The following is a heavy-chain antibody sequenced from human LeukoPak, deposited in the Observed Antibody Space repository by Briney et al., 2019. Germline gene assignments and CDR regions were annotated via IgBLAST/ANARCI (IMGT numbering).Heavy chain of an antibody. J-gene: IGHJ4*02. D-gene: IGHD3-22*01. CDR3: AKSEGIRDYYDSSGYYYDY. CDR2: ISGSGGST. CDR1: GFTFSSYA. V-gene: IGHV3-23*01. Sequence: GGCLRLSCAASGFTFSSYAMSWVRQAPGKGLEWVSAISGSGGSTYYADSVKGRFTISRDNSKNTLYLQMNSLRAEDTAVYYCAKSEGIRDYYDSSGYYYDYWGQGTLVTVSS.